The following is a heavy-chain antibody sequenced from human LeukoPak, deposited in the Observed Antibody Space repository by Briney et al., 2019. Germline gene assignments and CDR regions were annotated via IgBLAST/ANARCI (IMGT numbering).Heavy chain of an antibody. CDR2: INHRGST. CDR3: EGVYSSSGARWFDP. Sequence: SETLSLTCAVYGGSLRRYYWSWIRQPPGKGLEWIGEINHRGSTNYNPSLTSRVNISVGRTNKQFSLRLSSATVAGTAVVYCEGVYSSSGARWFDPWGQGTLVTVSS. D-gene: IGHD6-13*01. J-gene: IGHJ5*02. CDR1: GGSLRRYY. V-gene: IGHV4-34*01.